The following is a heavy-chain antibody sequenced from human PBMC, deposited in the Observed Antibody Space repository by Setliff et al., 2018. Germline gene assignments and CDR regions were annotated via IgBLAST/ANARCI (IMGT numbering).Heavy chain of an antibody. D-gene: IGHD3-22*01. CDR1: GFTFSSYS. V-gene: IGHV3-30*02. Sequence: GGSLRLSCGASGFTFSSYSMNWVRQAPGKGLEWVAFIRYDGSNKYYADSVKGRFTISRDNSKNTLYLQMNSLRAEDTAVYYCARDDYYDSSGYHAPYYFDYWGQGTLVTVSS. CDR3: ARDDYYDSSGYHAPYYFDY. CDR2: IRYDGSNK. J-gene: IGHJ4*02.